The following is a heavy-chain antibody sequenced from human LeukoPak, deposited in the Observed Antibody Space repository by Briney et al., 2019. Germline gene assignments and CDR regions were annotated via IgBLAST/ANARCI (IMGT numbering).Heavy chain of an antibody. Sequence: GGSLRLSRAASGFTFSSYWMSWVRQAPGKGLEWVANIKQDGSEKYYVDSVKGRFTISRDNAKNSLYLQMNSLRAEDTAVYYCARPHCSSTSCYTDYYYYMDVWGKGTTVTVSS. CDR2: IKQDGSEK. CDR1: GFTFSSYW. J-gene: IGHJ6*03. CDR3: ARPHCSSTSCYTDYYYYMDV. D-gene: IGHD2-2*02. V-gene: IGHV3-7*01.